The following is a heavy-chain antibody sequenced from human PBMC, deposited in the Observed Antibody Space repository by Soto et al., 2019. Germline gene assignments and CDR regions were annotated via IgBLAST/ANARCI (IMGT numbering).Heavy chain of an antibody. CDR3: ARAGQYYDSSGYTD. V-gene: IGHV1-18*01. J-gene: IGHJ4*02. D-gene: IGHD3-22*01. Sequence: QVKLVQSGTEVKKPGASMKVSCKASGYSFATSGISWVRQAPGQGLEWMGWISAYNGNRNYDQKLQDGVTMTTDTSTRTAYLELRSLRSDDTAVYYCARAGQYYDSSGYTDWGQGTQVTVSS. CDR2: ISAYNGNR. CDR1: GYSFATSG.